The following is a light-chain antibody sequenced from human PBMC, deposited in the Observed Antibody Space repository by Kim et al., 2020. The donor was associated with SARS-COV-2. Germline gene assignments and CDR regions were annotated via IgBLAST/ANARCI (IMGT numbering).Light chain of an antibody. Sequence: NFMLTQPHSVSESPGKTITISCTRSSGSIASNYVQWYQQCPGSAPTTVIYEDNLRPSGVPDRFSGSIDSSSNAASLTISGLKTEDEADYYCQSYDSSNYWVFGGGTQLTVL. J-gene: IGLJ3*02. CDR1: SGSIASNY. V-gene: IGLV6-57*04. CDR2: EDN. CDR3: QSYDSSNYWV.